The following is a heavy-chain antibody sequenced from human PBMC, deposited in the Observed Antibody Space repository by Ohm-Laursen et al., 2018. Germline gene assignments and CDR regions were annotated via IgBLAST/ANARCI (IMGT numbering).Heavy chain of an antibody. CDR1: GGIFSNYA. J-gene: IGHJ4*02. CDR3: ARGPQGDIVTTVDH. V-gene: IGHV1-69*04. Sequence: ASVKVSCKASGGIFSNYAFSWVRQAPGQGLEWMGRIIPIFGVAHYAQKFQGRVTITADKSTDTTYMELNSLRSEDTAVYYCARGPQGDIVTTVDHWGQGTLVTVSS. D-gene: IGHD5-12*01. CDR2: IIPIFGVA.